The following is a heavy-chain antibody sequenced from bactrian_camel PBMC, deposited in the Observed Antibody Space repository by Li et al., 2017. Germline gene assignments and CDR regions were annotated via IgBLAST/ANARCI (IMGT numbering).Heavy chain of an antibody. CDR2: ITSGGGNT. CDR3: AAEDGGVVITTCPSREFGY. V-gene: IGHV3S40*01. Sequence: DVQLVESGGALVQPGGSLRLSCAASGFTFSDYPMSWVRQAPGKGLEWVSAITSGGGNTYYADSVKGRFTISRDNAGNMVYLQLNSLKPEDTAMYYCAAEDGGVVITTCPSREFGYWGQGTQVTVS. J-gene: IGHJ6*01. D-gene: IGHD2*01. CDR1: GFTFSDYP.